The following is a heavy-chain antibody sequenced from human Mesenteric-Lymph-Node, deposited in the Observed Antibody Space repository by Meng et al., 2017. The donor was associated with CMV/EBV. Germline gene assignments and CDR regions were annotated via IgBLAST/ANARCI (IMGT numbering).Heavy chain of an antibody. J-gene: IGHJ6*02. Sequence: SETLSLTCTVSGGSISGSLYYWGWIRQPPGKGLEWIGNIYYSGNTYYNPSLKSRITISVDTSKNQFSLKLSPVTGADTAVYYCARVRPTAPPRATDYYHYSMDVWGQGTTVTVSS. CDR2: IYYSGNT. D-gene: IGHD5-18*01. CDR1: GGSISGSLYY. CDR3: ARVRPTAPPRATDYYHYSMDV. V-gene: IGHV4-39*07.